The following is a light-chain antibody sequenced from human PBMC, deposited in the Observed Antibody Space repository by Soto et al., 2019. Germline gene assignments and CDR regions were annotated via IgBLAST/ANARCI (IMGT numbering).Light chain of an antibody. Sequence: QSALTQPRSVSGSPGQSVTISCTGTSRDVGAYNYVSWYQHHPGKAPKLMIYDVNKRPSGVPDRFSGSKSGNTASLTISGLQAEDETDYYCCSYAGSYAYVFGTGTKLTVL. V-gene: IGLV2-11*01. CDR1: SRDVGAYNY. CDR2: DVN. CDR3: CSYAGSYAYV. J-gene: IGLJ1*01.